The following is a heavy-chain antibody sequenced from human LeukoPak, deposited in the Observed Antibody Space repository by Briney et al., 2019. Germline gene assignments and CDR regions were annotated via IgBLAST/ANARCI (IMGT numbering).Heavy chain of an antibody. J-gene: IGHJ4*02. V-gene: IGHV3-23*01. CDR1: GFTFSSYA. Sequence: GGSLRLSCAASGFTFSSYAMSWVRQAPGKGLNGVSAFSGSGGSTYYADSVKGRFTISRDNSKNTLYLQINSLRAEDTAVYYCARGRGPAAIGPYYFDYWGQGTLVTVSS. D-gene: IGHD2-2*01. CDR2: FSGSGGST. CDR3: ARGRGPAAIGPYYFDY.